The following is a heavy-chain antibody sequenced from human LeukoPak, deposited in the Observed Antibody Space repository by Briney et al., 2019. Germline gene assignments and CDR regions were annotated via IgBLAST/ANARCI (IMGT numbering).Heavy chain of an antibody. CDR3: ARQFGYSYGFFDY. CDR2: IYYSGST. V-gene: IGHV4-59*01. CDR1: GGSISSYY. Sequence: SETLSLTCTVSGGSISSYYWNWIRQPPGKGLEWIGYIYYSGSTNYNPSLKSRVTISVDTSKNQFSLKLSSVTAADTAVYYCARQFGYSYGFFDYWGQGTLVTVSS. J-gene: IGHJ4*02. D-gene: IGHD5-18*01.